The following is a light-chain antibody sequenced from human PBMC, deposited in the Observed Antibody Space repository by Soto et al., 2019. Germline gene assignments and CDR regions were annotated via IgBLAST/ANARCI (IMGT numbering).Light chain of an antibody. V-gene: IGKV1-27*01. CDR2: GAS. CDR1: QDISHF. CDR3: QNYDKESPAT. J-gene: IGKJ1*01. Sequence: DFQMTQSPSSLSASVGDTVTFTCRASQDISHFLAWYQQRPGKVPKLLIYGASILQSGVPSRFSGSGSGTDFPLTISSLQPEDVATYYCQNYDKESPATFGQGTKV.